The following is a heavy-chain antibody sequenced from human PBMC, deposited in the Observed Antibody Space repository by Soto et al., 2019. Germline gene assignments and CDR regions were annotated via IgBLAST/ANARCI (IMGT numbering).Heavy chain of an antibody. D-gene: IGHD3-3*01. Sequence: GXSLRLSCAASVFTFTRYSINWFRQAPGKGLEWVSSISSTTNYIYYADSMKGRFTVSRDNAKNSVYLEMNSLSAEDTAVYYCAREYEDLTSNFDYWGQGTLVTVSS. V-gene: IGHV3-21*01. CDR3: AREYEDLTSNFDY. J-gene: IGHJ4*02. CDR1: VFTFTRYS. CDR2: ISSTTNYI.